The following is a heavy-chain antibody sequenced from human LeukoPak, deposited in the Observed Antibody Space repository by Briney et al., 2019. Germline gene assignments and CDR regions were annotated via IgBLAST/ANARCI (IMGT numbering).Heavy chain of an antibody. CDR3: SVHYYDSSGYYRQFDY. J-gene: IGHJ4*02. D-gene: IGHD3-22*01. CDR1: GYTFTGYY. CDR2: IIPIFGTA. Sequence: GASVKVSCKAPGYTFTGYYMHWVRQAPGQGLEWMGGIIPIFGTANYAQKFQGRVTITADESTSTAYMELSSLRSEDTAVYYCSVHYYDSSGYYRQFDYWGQGTLVTVSS. V-gene: IGHV1-69*13.